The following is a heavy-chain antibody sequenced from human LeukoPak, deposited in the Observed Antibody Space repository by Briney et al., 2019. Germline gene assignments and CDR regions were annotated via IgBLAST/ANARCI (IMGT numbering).Heavy chain of an antibody. CDR2: ISYDGSNK. CDR1: GFTFSSYA. Sequence: GGSLRLSCAASGFTFSSYAMHWVRQAPGKGLEWVAVISYDGSNKYYADSVKGRFTISRDNSKNTLYLQMNSLRAEDTAVYYCAKDVRTPGHWGQGTLVTVSS. CDR3: AKDVRTPGH. V-gene: IGHV3-30-3*01. D-gene: IGHD1-14*01. J-gene: IGHJ4*02.